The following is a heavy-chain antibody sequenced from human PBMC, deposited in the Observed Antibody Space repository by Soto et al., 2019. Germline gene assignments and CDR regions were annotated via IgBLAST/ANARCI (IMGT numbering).Heavy chain of an antibody. D-gene: IGHD1-26*01. CDR3: AREGAHYTTLDH. Sequence: GASVKVSCKASGYTFTSYGIHWVRQAPGQRLEWMGWINAANGDTKYSPKFQGRVTITRDTSASTAYMELSSLRSEDTAIYYCAREGAHYTTLDHWGQGTLVTVSS. J-gene: IGHJ4*02. CDR1: GYTFTSYG. CDR2: INAANGDT. V-gene: IGHV1-3*01.